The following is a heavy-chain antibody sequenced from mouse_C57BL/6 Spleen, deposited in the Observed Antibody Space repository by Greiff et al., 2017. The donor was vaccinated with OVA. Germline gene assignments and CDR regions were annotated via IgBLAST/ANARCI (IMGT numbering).Heavy chain of an antibody. J-gene: IGHJ4*01. Sequence: EVQLQQSGAELVRPGASVKLSCTASGFNIKDDYMHWVKQRPEQGLEWCGWIDPENGDTEYASKFQGKATITADTSSNTAYLQLSSLTSEDTAVYYCTKDYGSSSYAMDYWGQGTSVTVSS. CDR3: TKDYGSSSYAMDY. CDR1: GFNIKDDY. V-gene: IGHV14-4*01. D-gene: IGHD1-1*01. CDR2: IDPENGDT.